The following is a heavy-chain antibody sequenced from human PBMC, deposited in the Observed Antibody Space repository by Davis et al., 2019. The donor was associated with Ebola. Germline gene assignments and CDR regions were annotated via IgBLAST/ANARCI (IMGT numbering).Heavy chain of an antibody. CDR3: ERVKGPTHFDY. Sequence: GESLKISCAASGFTFSSYSMNWVRQAPGKGLEWVSSISSSSSYIYYADSVKGRFTISRDNAKNSLYLQMNSLRAEDTAVYYCERVKGPTHFDYWGQGTLVTVSS. CDR1: GFTFSSYS. D-gene: IGHD4-23*01. V-gene: IGHV3-21*01. CDR2: ISSSSSYI. J-gene: IGHJ4*02.